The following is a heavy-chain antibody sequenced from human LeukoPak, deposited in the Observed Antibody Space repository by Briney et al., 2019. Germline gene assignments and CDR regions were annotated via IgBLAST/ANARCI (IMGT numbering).Heavy chain of an antibody. CDR3: AIGGDSSTSCYRCFNY. J-gene: IGHJ4*02. CDR1: GYRFPNYW. D-gene: IGHD2-2*02. V-gene: IGHV5-51*01. Sequence: GESLKISCKGSGYRFPNYWIGWVRQMPGKGLEWMGIIYPGDSDIRYSPSFQGQVTISADKSIGTAYLQWSSLKSSDTAMYYCAIGGDSSTSCYRCFNYWGQGTLVTVSS. CDR2: IYPGDSDI.